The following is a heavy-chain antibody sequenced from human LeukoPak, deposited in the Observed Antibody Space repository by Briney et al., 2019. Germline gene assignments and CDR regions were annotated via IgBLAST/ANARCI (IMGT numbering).Heavy chain of an antibody. CDR1: GFTFSTYG. V-gene: IGHV3-33*01. CDR2: VWYDGSNI. D-gene: IGHD1-26*01. Sequence: GGSLRLSCAASGFTFSTYGMHWVRQAPRKGLEWVAVVWYDGSNIHYVDSVKGRFTISRDNSKSTLYLQMNSLTAEDTAVYYCARGGYSGTYYFDHWGQGTLVTVSS. J-gene: IGHJ4*02. CDR3: ARGGYSGTYYFDH.